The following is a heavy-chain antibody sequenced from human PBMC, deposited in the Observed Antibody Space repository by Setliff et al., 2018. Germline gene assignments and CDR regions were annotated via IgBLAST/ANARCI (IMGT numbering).Heavy chain of an antibody. D-gene: IGHD3-9*01. Sequence: PGGSLRLSCAASGFTFSSYWMHWVRQDPGKGLVWVSRVNDDGSSAMYADSVKGRFTMSRDNAKNTLYLQMNSLSAEDTAVYYCARAYYGTVNGYSSYYGLDVWGQGTTVTVSS. CDR1: GFTFSSYW. V-gene: IGHV3-74*03. J-gene: IGHJ6*02. CDR2: VNDDGSSA. CDR3: ARAYYGTVNGYSSYYGLDV.